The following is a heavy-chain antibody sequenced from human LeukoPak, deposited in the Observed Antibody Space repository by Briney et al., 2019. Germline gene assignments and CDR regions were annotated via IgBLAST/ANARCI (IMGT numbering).Heavy chain of an antibody. CDR3: ARVGRDSKYGYFDF. J-gene: IGHJ4*02. D-gene: IGHD3/OR15-3a*01. CDR1: GFTFSSYW. Sequence: PGGSLRLSCAASGFTFSSYWMSWARQAPGKGLEWVANIKQDEGEKYYMDSVKGRFTIFRDNAKNSLSLQMSSLRADDPAVYYCARVGRDSKYGYFDFWGQGTLVTVSS. CDR2: IKQDEGEK. V-gene: IGHV3-7*01.